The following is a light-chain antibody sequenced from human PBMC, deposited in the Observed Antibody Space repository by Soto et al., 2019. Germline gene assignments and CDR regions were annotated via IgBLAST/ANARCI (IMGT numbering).Light chain of an antibody. CDR3: CSYTSSSTPWV. CDR2: DVS. CDR1: SSDVGGYNY. J-gene: IGLJ1*01. V-gene: IGLV2-14*03. Sequence: QSVLTQPASVSGSPGQSITISCTGTSSDVGGYNYVSWYQQHPGKAPKLMIYDVSDRPSGVSNRFSAFKSGNTASLTISGLQAEDEADYYCCSYTSSSTPWVFGTGTRSPS.